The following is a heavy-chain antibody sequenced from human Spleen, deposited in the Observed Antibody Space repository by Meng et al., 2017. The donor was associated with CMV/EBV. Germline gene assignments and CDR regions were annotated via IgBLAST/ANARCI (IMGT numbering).Heavy chain of an antibody. V-gene: IGHV3-74*01. D-gene: IGHD4-23*01. CDR2: INTDGNTT. CDR3: ARGNFPLDY. Sequence: GESLKISCAASGFIFSRYWMHWVRQAPGKGLVWVSHINTDGNTTSYADSVKGRFTISRDNGKNTLYLQMNTLRAEDTAVYYCARGNFPLDYWGQGTLVTVSS. CDR1: GFIFSRYW. J-gene: IGHJ4*02.